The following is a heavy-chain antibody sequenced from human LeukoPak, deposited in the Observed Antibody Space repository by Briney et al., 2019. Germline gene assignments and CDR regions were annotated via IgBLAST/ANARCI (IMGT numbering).Heavy chain of an antibody. CDR3: AKGTIVGATVDAFDI. CDR1: GFTSSSYV. D-gene: IGHD1-26*01. Sequence: GGSLRLSCAASGFTSSSYVMHWVRQAPGKGLEWVAFIRYDGTNRYYADSVKGRFTISRDNSKNTLYLQMNSLRAEDTAVYYCAKGTIVGATVDAFDIWGQGTMVTVSS. V-gene: IGHV3-30*02. J-gene: IGHJ3*02. CDR2: IRYDGTNR.